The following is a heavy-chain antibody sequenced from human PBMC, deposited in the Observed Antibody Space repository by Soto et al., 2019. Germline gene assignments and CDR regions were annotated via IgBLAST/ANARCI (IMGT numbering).Heavy chain of an antibody. CDR3: ARERGNYFDY. CDR2: IYYSGST. Sequence: QVQLQESGPGLVKPSETLSLTYTVSGGAFSSYYWSWIRQTPGKGLEWIGYIYYSGSTNYYPSLKSRVTMSVHTSQNQFSLKWSSVTAADTAVYYCARERGNYFDYWGQGTLVSVSS. V-gene: IGHV4-59*01. J-gene: IGHJ4*02. CDR1: GGAFSSYY.